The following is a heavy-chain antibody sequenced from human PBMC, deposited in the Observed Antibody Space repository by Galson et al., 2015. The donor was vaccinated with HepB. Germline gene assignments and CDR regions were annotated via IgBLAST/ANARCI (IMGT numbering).Heavy chain of an antibody. CDR3: ARQDSIAIFGVVFDHSDN. CDR2: IYPGDSDT. CDR1: GYKFTSYW. V-gene: IGHV5-51*01. D-gene: IGHD3-3*01. Sequence: SGAEVKKPGESLKISCKGSGYKFTSYWIAWVRQMPGKGLEWMGIIYPGDSDTRYSPSFQGQVTISADKSISTAYLQWSRLKASDTAMYYCARQDSIAIFGVVFDHSDNWGQGSLVTVSS. J-gene: IGHJ4*02.